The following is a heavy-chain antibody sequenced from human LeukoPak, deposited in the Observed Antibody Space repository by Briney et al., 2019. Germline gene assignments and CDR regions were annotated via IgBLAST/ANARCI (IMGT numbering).Heavy chain of an antibody. CDR3: ARHLRGTYDFDI. V-gene: IGHV4-39*01. J-gene: IGHJ3*02. CDR2: MYYSEST. D-gene: IGHD3-16*01. Sequence: SETLSLTCIVSGGSISSSTYYWGWIRQAPGKGLEWIDSMYYSESTYYNPSVKSRVTIFADTSKNQNSLKLSSVTAADTAVYYGARHLRGTYDFDIWGQGTMVTVSS. CDR1: GGSISSSTYY.